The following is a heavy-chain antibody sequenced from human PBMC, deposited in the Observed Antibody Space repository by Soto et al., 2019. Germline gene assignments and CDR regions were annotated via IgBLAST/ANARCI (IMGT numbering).Heavy chain of an antibody. CDR1: GFTFSSYA. V-gene: IGHV3-23*01. Sequence: GGSLRLSCAASGFTFSSYAMSWVRQAPGKGLELVSAISGSGGSTYYADSVKGRFTISRDNSKNTLYLQMNSLRAEDTAVYYCARDNYYDSSGLWANYWGQGTLVTVSS. D-gene: IGHD3-22*01. J-gene: IGHJ4*02. CDR2: ISGSGGST. CDR3: ARDNYYDSSGLWANY.